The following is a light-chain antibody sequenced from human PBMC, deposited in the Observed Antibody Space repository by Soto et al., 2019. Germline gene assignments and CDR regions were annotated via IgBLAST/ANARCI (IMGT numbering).Light chain of an antibody. V-gene: IGKV3-15*01. Sequence: EIVMKQSPDTLSVSPGERATLSCRASQSVSSNLAWYQQKPGQAPRLLIYDASTRAPGFPARFSGSGSGTEFTLTISSLQSEDFAVYYCQQYGSSGTFGQGTKVDI. CDR1: QSVSSN. CDR2: DAS. CDR3: QQYGSSGT. J-gene: IGKJ1*01.